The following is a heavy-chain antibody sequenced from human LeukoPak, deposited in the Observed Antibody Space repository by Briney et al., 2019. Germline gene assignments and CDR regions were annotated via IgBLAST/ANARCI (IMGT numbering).Heavy chain of an antibody. Sequence: GGSLRLSCAASGFTFSDYYMSWIRQAPGKGLEWVAYITSSGDNIYYADSVKGRFTISRDNAKNALFLRMSSLRVEDTATYYCASDIVATSGDFWGQGTLVSASS. D-gene: IGHD5-12*01. V-gene: IGHV3-11*01. J-gene: IGHJ4*02. CDR3: ASDIVATSGDF. CDR2: ITSSGDNI. CDR1: GFTFSDYY.